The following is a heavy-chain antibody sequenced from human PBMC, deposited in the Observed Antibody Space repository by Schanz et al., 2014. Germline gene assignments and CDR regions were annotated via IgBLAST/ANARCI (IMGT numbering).Heavy chain of an antibody. Sequence: EVQLVEPGGGLVQPGGSLRLSCTASGFTFSSYSMNWVRQAPGKGLEWVSYVSRSTPDIYYADSVKGRFTMSRDNAKNALYLQMNSLRVEDSAIYYCAKDISDASGKDDYWGQGTLVTVSS. D-gene: IGHD2-15*01. CDR3: AKDISDASGKDDY. V-gene: IGHV3-48*01. CDR1: GFTFSSYS. CDR2: VSRSTPDI. J-gene: IGHJ4*02.